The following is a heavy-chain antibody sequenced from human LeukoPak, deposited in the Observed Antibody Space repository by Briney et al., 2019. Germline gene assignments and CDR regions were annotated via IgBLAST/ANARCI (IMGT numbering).Heavy chain of an antibody. V-gene: IGHV1-69*04. D-gene: IGHD6-6*01. CDR3: ARIREYSSSSGDY. CDR1: GGTFSSYA. CDR2: IIPTLGTA. J-gene: IGHJ4*02. Sequence: SVKVSCKASGGTFSSYAISWVRQAPGQGLEWMGRIIPTLGTANYAQKFPGRVTITADKSTSTAYMELSSLRSEDTAVYYCARIREYSSSSGDYWGQGTLVTVSS.